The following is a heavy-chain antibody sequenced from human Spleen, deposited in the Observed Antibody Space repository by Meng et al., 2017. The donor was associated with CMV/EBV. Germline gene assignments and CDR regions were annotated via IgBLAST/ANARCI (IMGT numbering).Heavy chain of an antibody. CDR1: GVTLSSYA. CDR3: AKFFGITIFGVVAIRGKNYFDY. V-gene: IGHV3-23*04. CDR2: ISGSGGST. J-gene: IGHJ4*02. Sequence: EVQLVESGXGSVQPGGSLRLSCAASGVTLSSYAMSWVRQAPGKGLEWVSAISGSGGSTYYADSVKGRFTISRDNSKNTLYLQMNSLRAEDTAVYYCAKFFGITIFGVVAIRGKNYFDYWGQGTLVTVSS. D-gene: IGHD3-3*01.